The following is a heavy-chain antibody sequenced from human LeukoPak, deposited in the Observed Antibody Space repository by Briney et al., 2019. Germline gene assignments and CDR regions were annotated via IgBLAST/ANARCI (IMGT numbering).Heavy chain of an antibody. D-gene: IGHD2-15*01. CDR3: AAYSGLDD. V-gene: IGHV3-21*01. J-gene: IGHJ4*02. CDR1: GFTFSSYW. CDR2: IGSSSSSI. Sequence: GGSLRLSCTASGFTFSSYWMNWVRQAPGKGLVWVSSIGSSSSSIYYADSVKGRFTISRDNAKNSLYLQMTSLRAEDTAVYYCAAYSGLDDWGQGTLVTVSS.